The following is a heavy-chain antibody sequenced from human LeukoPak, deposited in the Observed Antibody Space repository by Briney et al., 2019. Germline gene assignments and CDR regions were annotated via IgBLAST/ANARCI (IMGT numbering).Heavy chain of an antibody. CDR2: IIPIFGTA. CDR3: ARDKRDYYDSGAMDY. Sequence: AASVKVSCKASGGTFSSYAISWVRQAPGQGLEWMGGIIPIFGTANYAQKFQGRVTITADESTSTAYMELSSLRSEDTAVYYCARDKRDYYDSGAMDYWGQGTLVTVSS. D-gene: IGHD3-22*01. V-gene: IGHV1-69*01. CDR1: GGTFSSYA. J-gene: IGHJ4*02.